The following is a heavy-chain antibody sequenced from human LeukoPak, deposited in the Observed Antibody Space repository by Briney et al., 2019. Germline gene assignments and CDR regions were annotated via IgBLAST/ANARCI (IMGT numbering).Heavy chain of an antibody. CDR1: GGSISSYY. Sequence: SETLSLTCTVSGGSISSYYWSWIRQPPGKGLEWIGYIYYSGSTNYNPSLKSRVTISVDTSKNQFSLKLSSVTAADTAVYYCARTSGSGRYWGQGTLVTVSS. V-gene: IGHV4-59*08. CDR3: ARTSGSGRY. J-gene: IGHJ4*02. D-gene: IGHD6-19*01. CDR2: IYYSGST.